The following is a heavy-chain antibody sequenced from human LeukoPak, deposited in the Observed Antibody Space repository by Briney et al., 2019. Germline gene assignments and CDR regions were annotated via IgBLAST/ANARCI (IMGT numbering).Heavy chain of an antibody. J-gene: IGHJ4*02. V-gene: IGHV3-21*04. Sequence: GGSLRLSCAASGFTFNNYIMNWVRQAPGKGLEWVSSISSSSDYIYYADSVKGRFTISRDNAKNSLYLQMNSLRAEDTAVYYCARDLKHYGDYTLDYWGQGTLVTVSS. D-gene: IGHD4-17*01. CDR1: GFTFNNYI. CDR2: ISSSSDYI. CDR3: ARDLKHYGDYTLDY.